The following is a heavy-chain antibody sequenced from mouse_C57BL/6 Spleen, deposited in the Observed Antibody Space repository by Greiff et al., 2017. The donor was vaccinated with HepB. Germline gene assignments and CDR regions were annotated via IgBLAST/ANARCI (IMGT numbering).Heavy chain of an antibody. CDR2: IYPGSGNT. CDR1: GYTFTDYY. J-gene: IGHJ3*01. V-gene: IGHV1-76*01. CDR3: AEGFAY. Sequence: VQLQQSGAELVRPGASVKLSCKASGYTFTDYYINWVKQRPGQGLEWIARIYPGSGNTYYNEKFKGKATLTAEKSSSTAYMQLSSLTSEDSAVYFCAEGFAYWGQGTLVTVSA.